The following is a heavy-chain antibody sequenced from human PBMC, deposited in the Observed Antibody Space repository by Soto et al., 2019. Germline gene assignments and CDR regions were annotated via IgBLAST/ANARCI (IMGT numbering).Heavy chain of an antibody. D-gene: IGHD3-22*01. Sequence: NPRGSLRLSCAASGFTFSDYYMSWIRQAPGKGLEWVSYISSSGSIIYYADSVKGRFTISRDNAKNSLYLQMNSLRAEDTAVYYCARDRGYYDSDGYFDYWGQGTLVTVSS. CDR1: GFTFSDYY. V-gene: IGHV3-11*01. J-gene: IGHJ4*02. CDR2: ISSSGSII. CDR3: ARDRGYYDSDGYFDY.